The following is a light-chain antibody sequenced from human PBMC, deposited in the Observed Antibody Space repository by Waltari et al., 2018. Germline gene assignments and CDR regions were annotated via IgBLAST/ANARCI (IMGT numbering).Light chain of an antibody. J-gene: IGKJ4*01. Sequence: VMTQSPATLSVSPGERATLSCRASQSVYCNLAWHQLRPGQAPRLLIYAASTRATGIPDRFSGSGSDTEFTLTISNMQSEDFAVYYCQQYQLWPLTFGGGTKVEIK. CDR3: QQYQLWPLT. CDR2: AAS. CDR1: QSVYCN. V-gene: IGKV3-15*01.